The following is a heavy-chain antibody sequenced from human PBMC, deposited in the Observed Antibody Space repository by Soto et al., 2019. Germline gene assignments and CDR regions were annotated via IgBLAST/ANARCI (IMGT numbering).Heavy chain of an antibody. CDR1: GGTFSSYA. CDR3: AREDYYDSSGYLVPHYYYGMDV. Sequence: SVKVSCKASGGTFSSYAISWVRQAPGQGLEWMGGIIPIFGTANYAQKFQGRVTITADESTSTAYMELSSLRSEDTAVYYCAREDYYDSSGYLVPHYYYGMDVWGQGTTVTVSS. CDR2: IIPIFGTA. D-gene: IGHD3-22*01. J-gene: IGHJ6*02. V-gene: IGHV1-69*13.